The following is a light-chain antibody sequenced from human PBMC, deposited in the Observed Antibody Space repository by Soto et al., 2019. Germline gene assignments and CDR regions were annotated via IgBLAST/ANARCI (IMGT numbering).Light chain of an antibody. CDR3: GTWDNSLNAGG. Sequence: QSVLTQPPSVSAAPGQKVTISCSGSSSNIGNNYVSWYQQLPGTAPKLLIYDNNKRPSGIPDRFSGSKSDTSATLGITGLQTGDEADYYCGTWDNSLNAGGFGGGTKLTVL. CDR1: SSNIGNNY. J-gene: IGLJ2*01. V-gene: IGLV1-51*01. CDR2: DNN.